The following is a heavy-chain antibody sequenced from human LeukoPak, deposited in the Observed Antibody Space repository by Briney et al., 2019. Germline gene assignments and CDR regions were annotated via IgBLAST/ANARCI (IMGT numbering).Heavy chain of an antibody. V-gene: IGHV4-61*01. CDR2: TFSTST. Sequence: SETLSLTCSVSGDSVSSSPYYWGWIRQPPEKGLEWIGNTFSTSTLYNASLRRRVTILVDTSKNQFSLKLTSATAADTAIYYCARYKFHNYFDPWGQGTLVVVSS. D-gene: IGHD5-24*01. J-gene: IGHJ5*02. CDR3: ARYKFHNYFDP. CDR1: GDSVSSSPYY.